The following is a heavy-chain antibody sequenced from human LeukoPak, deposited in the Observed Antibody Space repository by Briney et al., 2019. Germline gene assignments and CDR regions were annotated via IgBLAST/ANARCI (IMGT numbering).Heavy chain of an antibody. CDR1: GFTFSDYY. CDR3: ARDLLPDDAFDI. J-gene: IGHJ3*02. V-gene: IGHV3-11*04. Sequence: GGSLRLSCAASGFTFSDYYMSRIRQAPGKGLEWVSYISSSGSTIYYADSVKGRFTISRDNAKNSLYLQMNSLRAEDTAVYYCARDLLPDDAFDIWGQGTMVTVSS. CDR2: ISSSGSTI.